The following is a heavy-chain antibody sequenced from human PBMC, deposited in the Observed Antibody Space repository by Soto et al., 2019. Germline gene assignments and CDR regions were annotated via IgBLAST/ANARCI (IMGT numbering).Heavy chain of an antibody. CDR3: ARGPLTNPFGLVFDY. CDR1: GFLFGSYS. D-gene: IGHD3-3*01. Sequence: AGGSLRLSCAASGFLFGSYSMNWLRQAPGKGLEWVASISSTSAFINYADSMKGRFTISRDNAKNLLYLQLDYLRAEDTAVYYCARGPLTNPFGLVFDYWGHGTLVTVSS. CDR2: ISSTSAFI. V-gene: IGHV3-21*01. J-gene: IGHJ4*01.